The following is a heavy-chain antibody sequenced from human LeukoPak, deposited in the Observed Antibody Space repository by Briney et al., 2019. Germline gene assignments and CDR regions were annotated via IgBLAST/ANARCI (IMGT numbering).Heavy chain of an antibody. CDR3: ASARYYYDSSGYWAEYFQH. D-gene: IGHD3-22*01. CDR1: GGTFSSYA. CDR2: IIPILGIA. V-gene: IGHV1-69*04. J-gene: IGHJ1*01. Sequence: SVKVSCKASGGTFSSYAISWVRQAPGQGLEWMGRIIPILGIANYAQKFQGRVTITADKSTSTAYMELSSLRSEDTAVYYCASARYYYDSSGYWAEYFQHWGQGTLVTVSS.